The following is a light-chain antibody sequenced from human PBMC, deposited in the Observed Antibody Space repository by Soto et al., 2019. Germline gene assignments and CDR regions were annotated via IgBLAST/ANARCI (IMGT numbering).Light chain of an antibody. V-gene: IGKV1-5*01. J-gene: IGKJ3*01. CDR3: QQSGFS. CDR2: DAS. Sequence: DIQMTQSPSTLSASVGDRVTITCRASQSVSYFLAWYQQKPGMAPKLLIHDASSLEGGVPSRFSGSGSGREFTLTISSLQPDDSGTYYCQQSGFSFGPGTKVAI. CDR1: QSVSYF.